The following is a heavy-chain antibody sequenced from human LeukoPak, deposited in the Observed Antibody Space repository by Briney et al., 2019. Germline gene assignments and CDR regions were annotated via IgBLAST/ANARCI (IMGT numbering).Heavy chain of an antibody. D-gene: IGHD5-18*01. CDR2: INPNSGGT. Sequence: GASVKVSCKASGYTFTGYYMHWVRQAPGQGLEWMGWINPNSGGTNYAQKFQGRVTMTRDTSISTAYMELSRLRSDDTAVYYCARDAGYSYGLVAWAFDIWGQGTMVTVSS. V-gene: IGHV1-2*02. CDR1: GYTFTGYY. CDR3: ARDAGYSYGLVAWAFDI. J-gene: IGHJ3*02.